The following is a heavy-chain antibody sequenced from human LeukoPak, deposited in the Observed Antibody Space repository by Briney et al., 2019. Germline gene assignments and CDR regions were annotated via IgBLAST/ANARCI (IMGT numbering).Heavy chain of an antibody. CDR3: ARTSIAARRANAFDI. CDR2: IYHSGST. D-gene: IGHD6-6*01. V-gene: IGHV4-30-2*01. CDR1: GGSISSSGYS. J-gene: IGHJ3*02. Sequence: PSETLSLTCAVSGGSISSSGYSWSWIRQPPGKGLEWIGYIYHSGSTYYNPSLKSRVTISVDRSKNQFSLKLSSVTAADTAVYCCARTSIAARRANAFDIWGQGTMVTVSS.